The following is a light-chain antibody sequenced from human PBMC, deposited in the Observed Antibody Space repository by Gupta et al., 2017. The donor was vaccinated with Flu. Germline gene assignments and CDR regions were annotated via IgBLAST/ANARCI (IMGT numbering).Light chain of an antibody. V-gene: IGKV3-15*01. CDR2: GAS. J-gene: IGKJ1*01. Sequence: ATLAVAPGERATLSCRASQSVSSNLASYQQKHGGAPPLLIYGASTSATGIPARLSGSRCWREFSIPISSLQYDDFAVYYYQQHNNWSSWTFGQGTKVEIK. CDR1: QSVSSN. CDR3: QQHNNWSSWT.